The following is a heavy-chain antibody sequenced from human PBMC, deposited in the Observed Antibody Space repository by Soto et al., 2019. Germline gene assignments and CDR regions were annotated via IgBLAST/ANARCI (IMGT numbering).Heavy chain of an antibody. Sequence: EVQLVESGGGLVQPGGSLRLSCAASGFTLSSYTMNWVRQAPGKGLEWVSYISGSSSTIYYADSVKGRFTISRDNAKNSLHLQKNSLRAEDTAVYYCARDHCSAGSCYGFFQHWGQGTLVTVSS. CDR3: ARDHCSAGSCYGFFQH. CDR2: ISGSSSTI. CDR1: GFTLSSYT. V-gene: IGHV3-48*01. D-gene: IGHD2-15*01. J-gene: IGHJ1*01.